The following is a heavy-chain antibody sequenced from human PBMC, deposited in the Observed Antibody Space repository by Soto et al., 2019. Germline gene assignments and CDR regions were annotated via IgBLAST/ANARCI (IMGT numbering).Heavy chain of an antibody. Sequence: VQLLESGGGLVQPGGSLRLSCAASGFTFSSYAMSWVRQAPGKGLEWVSAISGSGGSTYYADSVKGRFTISRENSKNTLYLQMNSLRAEDTAVYYYAKASGTHYYYYGMDVWGQGTTVTVSS. CDR3: AKASGTHYYYYGMDV. J-gene: IGHJ6*02. V-gene: IGHV3-23*01. CDR2: ISGSGGST. D-gene: IGHD3-3*01. CDR1: GFTFSSYA.